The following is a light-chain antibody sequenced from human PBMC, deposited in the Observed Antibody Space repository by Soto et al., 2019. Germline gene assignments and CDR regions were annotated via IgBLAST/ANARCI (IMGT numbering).Light chain of an antibody. CDR3: QHYVSSPPWT. CDR2: GAS. V-gene: IGKV3-20*01. J-gene: IGKJ1*01. CDR1: QTITTNY. Sequence: EIVLTQSPGTLSLSPGDRATLSCRASQTITTNYLAWYQQKPGQAPRLLIYGASSRATGIPDRFSGSGSGTDFTLTIGRLEPEDFAVYYCQHYVSSPPWTFAQGTKVEIK.